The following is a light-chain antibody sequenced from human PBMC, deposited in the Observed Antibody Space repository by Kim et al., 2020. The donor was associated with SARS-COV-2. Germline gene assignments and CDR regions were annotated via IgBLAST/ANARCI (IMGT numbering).Light chain of an antibody. Sequence: SPGERATLSCRASQRVSSSYLTWYQQKPGQAPRLLIYGASSRATGIPDRFSGSESGTDFTLTISRLEPEDFAVYYCQQYGSSPWTFGQGTKVDIK. J-gene: IGKJ1*01. CDR3: QQYGSSPWT. CDR2: GAS. CDR1: QRVSSSY. V-gene: IGKV3-20*01.